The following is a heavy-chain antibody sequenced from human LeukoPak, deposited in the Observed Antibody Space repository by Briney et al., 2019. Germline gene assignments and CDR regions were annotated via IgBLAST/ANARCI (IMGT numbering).Heavy chain of an antibody. CDR1: GYTFTGYY. CDR3: ARWLNYYDSSGYRYYFDY. D-gene: IGHD3-22*01. J-gene: IGHJ4*02. Sequence: ASVKVSCKASGYTFTGYYMHWVRRAPGQGLEWMGWINPNSGGTNYAQKFQGRVTMTRDTSISTAYMELSRLRSDDTAVYYCARWLNYYDSSGYRYYFDYWGQGTLVTVSS. V-gene: IGHV1-2*02. CDR2: INPNSGGT.